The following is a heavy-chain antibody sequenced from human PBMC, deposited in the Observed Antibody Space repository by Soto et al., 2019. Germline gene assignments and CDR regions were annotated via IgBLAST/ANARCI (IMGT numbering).Heavy chain of an antibody. CDR3: ASMVRGVIMPYYFDD. CDR2: IYYSGST. CDR1: GGSISSSSYY. Sequence: SETLSLTCTVSGGSISSSSYYWGWIRQPPGKGLEWIGSIYYSGSTYYNPSLKSRVAISVDTSKNQFSLKLSSVTAADTAVYYCASMVRGVIMPYYFDDWGQGTLVTVPQ. V-gene: IGHV4-39*01. D-gene: IGHD3-10*01. J-gene: IGHJ4*02.